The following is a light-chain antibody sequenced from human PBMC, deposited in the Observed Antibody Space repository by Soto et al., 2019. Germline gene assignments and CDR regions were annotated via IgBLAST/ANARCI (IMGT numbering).Light chain of an antibody. CDR2: GAS. Sequence: EMVLTQSPATLSLSPWERATLSCRASQSVTNNYLAWYQQKPGQAPRLLIDGASSRATGIPDRFSGSGSGTDFTLTISRLEPEDSAVYYCQQYGTSPVTFGGGTKVDIK. CDR1: QSVTNNY. J-gene: IGKJ4*01. CDR3: QQYGTSPVT. V-gene: IGKV3-20*01.